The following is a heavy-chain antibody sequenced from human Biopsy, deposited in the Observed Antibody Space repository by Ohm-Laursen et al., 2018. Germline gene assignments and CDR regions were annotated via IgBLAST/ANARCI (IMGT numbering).Heavy chain of an antibody. CDR1: GDPVSSGSFY. J-gene: IGHJ4*02. Sequence: SDTLSLTCTVSGDPVSSGSFYWTSIRQPPGQGPEYIGYIYDRGSTANYNPSLESRVTMSVDMPKNQFSLKLSSVTAADTAIYYCARGMRSSGWPYFDSWGQGTLVTVSS. V-gene: IGHV4-61*01. D-gene: IGHD6-19*01. CDR3: ARGMRSSGWPYFDS. CDR2: IYDRGSTA.